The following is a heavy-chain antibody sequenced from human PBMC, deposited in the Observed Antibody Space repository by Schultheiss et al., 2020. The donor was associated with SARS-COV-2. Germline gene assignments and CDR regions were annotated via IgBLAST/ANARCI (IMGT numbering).Heavy chain of an antibody. D-gene: IGHD3-22*01. CDR3: ARYNLVITGPDAFDI. J-gene: IGHJ3*02. CDR2: IYTSGST. CDR1: GGSISSYY. Sequence: GSLRLSCTVSGGSISSYYWSWIRQPAGKGLEWIGRIYTSGSTNYNPSLKSRVTISVDTSKNQFSLKLSSVTAADTAVYYCARYNLVITGPDAFDIWGQGTMVTVAS. V-gene: IGHV4-4*07.